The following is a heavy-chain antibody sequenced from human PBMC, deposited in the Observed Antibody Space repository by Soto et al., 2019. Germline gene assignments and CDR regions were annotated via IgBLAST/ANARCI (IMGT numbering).Heavy chain of an antibody. CDR1: GFTFSSYS. Sequence: GSLRLSCAASGFTFSSYSMNWVRQAPGKGLEWVSSISSSNSYIYYADSVKGRFTISRDNAKNSLYLQMNSLRAEDTAVYYCARDQPGYSYGYGLGYWGQGTLVTVSS. CDR3: ARDQPGYSYGYGLGY. CDR2: ISSSNSYI. D-gene: IGHD5-18*01. J-gene: IGHJ4*02. V-gene: IGHV3-21*01.